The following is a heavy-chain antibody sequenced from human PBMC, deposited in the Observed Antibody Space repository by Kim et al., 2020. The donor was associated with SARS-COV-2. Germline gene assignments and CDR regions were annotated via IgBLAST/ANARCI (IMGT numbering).Heavy chain of an antibody. CDR3: ARKTGRGRRLDSSS. V-gene: IGHV4-59*12. Sequence: SETLSLTCTVSGGSISGYYWSWIRQLAGKGLEWIGYIFHSGSPIYNPSLKSRVTISWDTSRNQFSLDLTSVTPADTAVYSCARKTGRGRRLDSSSWG. D-gene: IGHD3-9*01. J-gene: IGHJ5*01. CDR1: GGSISGYY. CDR2: IFHSGSP.